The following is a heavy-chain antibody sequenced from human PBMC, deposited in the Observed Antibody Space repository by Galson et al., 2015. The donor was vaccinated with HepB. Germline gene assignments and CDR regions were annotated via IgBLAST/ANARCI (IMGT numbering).Heavy chain of an antibody. J-gene: IGHJ4*02. CDR3: AKRSLAAAGPCGY. V-gene: IGHV3-30*02. CDR2: IRYDGSNK. Sequence: SLRLSCAASGFTFSSYGMHWVRQAPGKGLEWVAFIRYDGSNKYYADSVKGRFTISRDNSKNTLYLQMNSLRAEDTAVYYCAKRSLAAAGPCGYWGQGTLVTVSS. D-gene: IGHD6-13*01. CDR1: GFTFSSYG.